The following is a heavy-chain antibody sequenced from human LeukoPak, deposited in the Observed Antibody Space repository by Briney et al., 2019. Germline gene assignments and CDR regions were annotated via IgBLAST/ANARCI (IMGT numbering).Heavy chain of an antibody. D-gene: IGHD3-3*01. V-gene: IGHV6-1*01. Sequence: SQTLSLTCAISGDSVSSNSAAWNWIRQSPSRGLEWLGRTYYRSKWYNDYAVSVKSRITINPDTSKNQFSLKLSSVTAADTAVYYCARGPLYREWLSTHFDYWGQGTLVTVSS. CDR1: GDSVSSNSAA. CDR3: ARGPLYREWLSTHFDY. J-gene: IGHJ4*02. CDR2: TYYRSKWYN.